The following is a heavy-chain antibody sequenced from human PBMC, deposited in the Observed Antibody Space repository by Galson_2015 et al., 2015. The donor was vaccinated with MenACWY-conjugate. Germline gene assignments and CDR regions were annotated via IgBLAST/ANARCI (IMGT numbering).Heavy chain of an antibody. V-gene: IGHV3-66*02. CDR2: IYSGGST. J-gene: IGHJ3*02. D-gene: IGHD3-10*01. CDR1: GFTVSSNY. CDR3: ARARGTMVRGVIQIDAFDI. Sequence: SLRLSCAASGFTVSSNYMSWVRQAPGKGLEWVSVIYSGGSTYYADSVKGRFTISRDNSKNTLYLQMNSLRAEDTAVYYCARARGTMVRGVIQIDAFDIWGQGTMVTVSS.